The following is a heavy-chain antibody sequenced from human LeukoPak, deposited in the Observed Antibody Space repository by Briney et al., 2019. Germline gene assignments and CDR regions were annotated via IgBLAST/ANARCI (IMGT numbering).Heavy chain of an antibody. CDR3: AREIPGAMNAFDI. CDR2: ISSSSSTI. CDR1: GFTFSSYS. Sequence: GSLRLSCAASGFTFSSYSMNWVRQAPGKGLEWVSYISSSSSTIYYADSVKGRFTISRDNAKNSLYLHMDRLRAEDTAVYYCAREIPGAMNAFDIWGQGTVVTVSS. D-gene: IGHD2-2*01. J-gene: IGHJ3*02. V-gene: IGHV3-48*01.